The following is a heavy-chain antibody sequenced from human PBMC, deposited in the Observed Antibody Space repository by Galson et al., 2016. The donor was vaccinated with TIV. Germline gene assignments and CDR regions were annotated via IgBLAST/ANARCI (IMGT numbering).Heavy chain of an antibody. V-gene: IGHV1-69*10. CDR3: ARLTPCGGDCYDFDR. J-gene: IGHJ4*02. D-gene: IGHD2-21*02. CDR2: IIPIAGIS. Sequence: SVKVSCKASGGTLSNDPITWVRQAPGQGLEWMGGIIPIAGISDNLQKFQGRVPITADVSTNTVYMELSSLRSEDTAVYYCARLTPCGGDCYDFDRWGQGTLVTVST. CDR1: GGTLSNDP.